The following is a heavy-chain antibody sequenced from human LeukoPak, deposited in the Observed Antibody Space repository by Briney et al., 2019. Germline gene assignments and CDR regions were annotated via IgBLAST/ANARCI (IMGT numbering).Heavy chain of an antibody. CDR2: ISGSGGST. Sequence: GGTLRLSCAASGFTFSSYGMSWVRQAPGKGLEWVSAISGSGGSTYYADSVKGRFTISRDNSKNTLYLQMNSLRAEDTAVYYCARGYSNYVDGVDYWGQGSLVSVCS. J-gene: IGHJ4*02. D-gene: IGHD4-11*01. CDR3: ARGYSNYVDGVDY. V-gene: IGHV3-23*01. CDR1: GFTFSSYG.